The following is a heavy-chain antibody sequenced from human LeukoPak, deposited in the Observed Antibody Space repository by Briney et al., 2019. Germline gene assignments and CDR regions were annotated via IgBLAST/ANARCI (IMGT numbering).Heavy chain of an antibody. Sequence: SETLSLTCTVSGVSITSGSYYWSWIRQPAGKGLEWIGRIYTTGTTNYNPSLKSRVTISTDTSKNQFSLKLSSVTAADTAVYYCARTHFYTEYYFDYWGQGTLVTVSS. J-gene: IGHJ4*02. V-gene: IGHV4-61*02. D-gene: IGHD2-2*02. CDR3: ARTHFYTEYYFDY. CDR1: GVSITSGSYY. CDR2: IYTTGTT.